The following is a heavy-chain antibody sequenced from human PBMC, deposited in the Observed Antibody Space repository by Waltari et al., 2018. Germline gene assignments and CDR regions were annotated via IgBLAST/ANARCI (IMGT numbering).Heavy chain of an antibody. J-gene: IGHJ3*01. CDR1: GFRFSIYS. CDR2: ITSDIRTI. CDR3: ARSVEGAFDV. V-gene: IGHV3-48*02. D-gene: IGHD2-15*01. Sequence: EVQLVESGGGLVQPGGSLTLSCAASGFRFSIYSMNWVRQAPGKGREWASYITSDIRTIKYAESVKGRFTISRDNAKGLVFLQMNSLRDDDTAVYYCARSVEGAFDVWGQGTVVTVSS.